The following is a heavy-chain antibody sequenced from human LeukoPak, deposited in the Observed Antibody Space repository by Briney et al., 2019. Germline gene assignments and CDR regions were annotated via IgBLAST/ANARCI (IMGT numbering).Heavy chain of an antibody. CDR2: ISAYNGNT. CDR3: ARAQEIEYSSSLSH. V-gene: IGHV1-18*04. J-gene: IGHJ4*02. Sequence: ASVKVSCKASGYTFTGYYMHWVRQAPGQGLEWMGWISAYNGNTNYAQKLQGRVTMTTDTSTSTAYMELRSLRSDDTAVYYCARAQEIEYSSSLSHWGQGTLVTVSS. D-gene: IGHD6-6*01. CDR1: GYTFTGYY.